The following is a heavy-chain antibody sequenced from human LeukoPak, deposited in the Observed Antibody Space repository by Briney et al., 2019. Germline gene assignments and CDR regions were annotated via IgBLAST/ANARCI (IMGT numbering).Heavy chain of an antibody. D-gene: IGHD3-22*01. CDR2: IWYDGSNK. V-gene: IGHV3-33*01. J-gene: IGHJ6*02. CDR1: GFTFSSYG. Sequence: GGSLRLSCAASGFTFSSYGMHWVRQAPGKGLEWVAVIWYDGSNKYYADSVKGRFTISRDNSKNTLYLQMNSLRAEDTAVYYCARISGYPYYYYYGMDAWGQGTTVTVSS. CDR3: ARISGYPYYYYYGMDA.